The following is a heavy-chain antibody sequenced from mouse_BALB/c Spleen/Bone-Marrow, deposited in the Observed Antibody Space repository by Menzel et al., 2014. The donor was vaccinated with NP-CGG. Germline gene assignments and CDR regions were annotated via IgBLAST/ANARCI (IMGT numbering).Heavy chain of an antibody. J-gene: IGHJ4*01. CDR2: IDPDSSTI. Sequence: EVKVVESGGGLVQPGGSLELSCAASGFDFSRYWMSWVRQAPGKGLEWIGEIDPDSSTINYTPSLKDKFIISRDNAKNTLYLQMSKVRSEDTALYYCARHGYYAMDYWGQGTSVTVSS. CDR3: ARHGYYAMDY. CDR1: GFDFSRYW. V-gene: IGHV4-1*02.